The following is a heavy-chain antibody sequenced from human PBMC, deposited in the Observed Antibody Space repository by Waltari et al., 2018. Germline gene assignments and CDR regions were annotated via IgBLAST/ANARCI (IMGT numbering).Heavy chain of an antibody. D-gene: IGHD1-1*01. CDR1: GGSIRSSSYY. Sequence: QLQLQESGPGLVKPSETLSLTCTVSGGSIRSSSYYWGWIRQPPGKGLEWIRRIYYSGSTYYNPALKSRVTISVDTSKNQFALKLSSVTAADTAVYYCQTGTTGRWGGYWGQGTLVTVSS. CDR3: QTGTTGRWGGY. V-gene: IGHV4-39*07. J-gene: IGHJ4*02. CDR2: IYYSGST.